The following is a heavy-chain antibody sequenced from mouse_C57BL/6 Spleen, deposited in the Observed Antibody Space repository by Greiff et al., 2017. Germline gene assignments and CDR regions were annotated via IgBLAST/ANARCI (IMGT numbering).Heavy chain of an antibody. CDR3: TLSSGYVAY. J-gene: IGHJ3*01. CDR1: GFNIKDDY. D-gene: IGHD3-2*02. V-gene: IGHV14-4*01. Sequence: VQLQQSGAELVRPGASVKLSCTASGFNIKDDYMHWVKQRPEQGLEWIGWIDPENGDTEYASNFQGKATITADTSSNTAYLQLSSLTSEDTAVYYCTLSSGYVAYWGQGTLVTVSA. CDR2: IDPENGDT.